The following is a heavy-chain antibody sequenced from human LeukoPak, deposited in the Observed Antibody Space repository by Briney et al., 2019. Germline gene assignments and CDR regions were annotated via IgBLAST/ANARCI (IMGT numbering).Heavy chain of an antibody. J-gene: IGHJ6*02. CDR3: VRDANQDYGMDV. CDR1: GFTFDDYA. CDR2: ISWNSGSI. Sequence: EPGGSLRLSCAASGFTFDDYAMHWVRQAPGKGLEWVSGISWNSGSIGYADSVKGRFTISRDNSKNTLYLQMNSLRAEDTAVYYCVRDANQDYGMDVWGQGTTVTVSS. V-gene: IGHV3-9*01.